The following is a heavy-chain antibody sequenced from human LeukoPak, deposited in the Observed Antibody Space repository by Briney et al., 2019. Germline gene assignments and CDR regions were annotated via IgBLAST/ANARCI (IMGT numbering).Heavy chain of an antibody. CDR1: GYTFTGYY. Sequence: ASVKVSCKASGYTFTGYYMHWVRQAPGQGLEWMGWINPNSGGTNYAQKFQGRVTMTRDTSISTAYMELSRLRSDDTAVYYCVRGSGYIIPLDALDIWGQGTMVTVSS. CDR2: INPNSGGT. D-gene: IGHD3-22*01. CDR3: VRGSGYIIPLDALDI. V-gene: IGHV1-2*02. J-gene: IGHJ3*02.